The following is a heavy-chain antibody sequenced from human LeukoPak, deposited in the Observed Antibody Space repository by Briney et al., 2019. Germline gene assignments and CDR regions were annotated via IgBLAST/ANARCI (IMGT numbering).Heavy chain of an antibody. CDR2: INPIIGTP. Sequence: GDSVKVSCKTSGGTFSSFTISWVRQAPGQGLEWMGRINPIIGTPIYTQKFQGRVTITTDESTSTVYMELSSLRSDDTAVYYCTMAAAAFLLLDHWGEGPLVTVSS. CDR1: GGTFSSFT. D-gene: IGHD6-25*01. CDR3: TMAAAAFLLLDH. J-gene: IGHJ4*02. V-gene: IGHV1-69*16.